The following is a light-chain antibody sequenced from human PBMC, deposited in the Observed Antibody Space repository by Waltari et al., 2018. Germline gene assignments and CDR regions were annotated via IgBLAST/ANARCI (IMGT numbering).Light chain of an antibody. CDR1: SSDVGGYNF. Sequence: QSALTQPASVSGSPGQSITIPCTGTSSDVGGYNFVSWYQQHPGNAPKLMIYDVTNRPSGVSNRFSGSKSGNTASLTISGLQAEDEADYYCSSYASSSAHYVFGSGTKVTVL. CDR2: DVT. CDR3: SSYASSSAHYV. V-gene: IGLV2-14*03. J-gene: IGLJ1*01.